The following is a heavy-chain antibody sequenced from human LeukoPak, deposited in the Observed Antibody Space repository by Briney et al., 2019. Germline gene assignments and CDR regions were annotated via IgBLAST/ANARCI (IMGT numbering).Heavy chain of an antibody. CDR3: AKDRPNFYENSGHYYRRDGDS. J-gene: IGHJ5*01. V-gene: IGHV3-23*01. D-gene: IGHD3-22*01. CDR2: MCGTAGCT. CDR1: GFTFYMYA. Sequence: GGSLTLSCPASGFTFYMYAMSWVRQAPGKGLEWVASMCGTAGCTFYPDSVKGRFTISRDNSKNVLYLRMNSLTAEDTAIYYCAKDRPNFYENSGHYYRRDGDSWGQGTLVTVSS.